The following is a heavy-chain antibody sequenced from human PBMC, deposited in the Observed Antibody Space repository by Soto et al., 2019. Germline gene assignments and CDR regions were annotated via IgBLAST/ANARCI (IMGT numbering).Heavy chain of an antibody. D-gene: IGHD2-2*01. CDR2: ITGSGDDT. Sequence: GGSLRLSCTASGFTFSSYAMSWVRQTPGKGLEWFSAITGSGDDTYHADSVKGRFTISRDNSKNTLYLQMNSLGAEDTAIYYCAKGSSSSRPYDFDYWGQGT. V-gene: IGHV3-23*01. CDR3: AKGSSSSRPYDFDY. J-gene: IGHJ4*02. CDR1: GFTFSSYA.